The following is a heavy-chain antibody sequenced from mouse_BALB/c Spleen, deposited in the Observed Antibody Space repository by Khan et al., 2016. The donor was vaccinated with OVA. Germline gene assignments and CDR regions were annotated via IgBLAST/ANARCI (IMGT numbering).Heavy chain of an antibody. CDR1: GYTFTSYT. J-gene: IGHJ3*01. CDR3: VRDGAYHRNDGWFAY. Sequence: QVQLQQSGAELARPGASVKMSCKASGYTFTSYTIHWIKKRPGQGLEWIGYINPSNGYTNYNQKFKDKATLTTDKSSNTAYLQLSSLTSDDSAVYXCVRDGAYHRNDGWFAYWGQGTLVTVSA. V-gene: IGHV1-4*01. D-gene: IGHD2-14*01. CDR2: INPSNGYT.